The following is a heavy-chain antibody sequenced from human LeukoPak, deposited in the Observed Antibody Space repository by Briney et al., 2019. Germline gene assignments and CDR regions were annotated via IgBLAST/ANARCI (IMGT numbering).Heavy chain of an antibody. CDR2: IYYSGST. CDR3: ASYYGGNLKAFDY. J-gene: IGHJ4*02. D-gene: IGHD4-23*01. V-gene: IGHV4-39*01. Sequence: SETLSLTCTVSGGSISSSSYYWGWIRQPPGKGLEWIGSIYYSGSTYYNPSLKSRVTISVDTSKNQFSLKLSSVTAADTAVYYCASYYGGNLKAFDYWGQGTLVTVSS. CDR1: GGSISSSSYY.